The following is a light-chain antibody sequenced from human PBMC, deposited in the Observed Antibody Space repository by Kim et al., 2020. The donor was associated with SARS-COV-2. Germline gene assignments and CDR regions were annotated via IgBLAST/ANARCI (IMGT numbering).Light chain of an antibody. V-gene: IGKV2-28*01. CDR1: QSLLYSNGYNY. Sequence: DIVMTQSPFSLPVTPGEPASISCKSSQSLLYSNGYNYLDWYLQKPGQSPQLLIYLGSNRASGVPDRFSGSGSGTDFTLKISRVEAEDAGVYYCMQALQTPRTFGQGTKLEI. J-gene: IGKJ2*01. CDR3: MQALQTPRT. CDR2: LGS.